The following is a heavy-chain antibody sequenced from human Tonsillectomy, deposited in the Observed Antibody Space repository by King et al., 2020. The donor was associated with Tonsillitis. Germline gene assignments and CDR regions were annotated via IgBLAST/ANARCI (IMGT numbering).Heavy chain of an antibody. CDR2: ISRSGSAI. Sequence: EVQLVESGGGLVQPGGSMRLACAASGFTFSSYEMNWVRQAPGKGLERVSYISRSGSAIYYADSVKGRFTISRDNAKNSLYLQMDSLRAEDTAVYYCAGDGYSYGGCYYYYYYRDVWGKGTTVTVSS. D-gene: IGHD3-16*02. CDR3: AGDGYSYGGCYYYYYYRDV. V-gene: IGHV3-48*03. J-gene: IGHJ6*03. CDR1: GFTFSSYE.